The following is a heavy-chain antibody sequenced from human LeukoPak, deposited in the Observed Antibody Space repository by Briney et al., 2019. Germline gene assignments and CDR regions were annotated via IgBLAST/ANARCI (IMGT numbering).Heavy chain of an antibody. CDR1: GFTFGDYA. CDR3: TRDRAPWESSSWYSDY. J-gene: IGHJ4*02. CDR2: IRSKAYGGTT. D-gene: IGHD6-13*01. Sequence: GGSLRLSCTASGFTFGDYAMSWVCQAPGKGLEWVGFIRSKAYGGTTEYAASVKGRFTISRDDSKSIAYLEMNSLKTEDTAVYYCTRDRAPWESSSWYSDYWGQGTLVTVSS. V-gene: IGHV3-49*04.